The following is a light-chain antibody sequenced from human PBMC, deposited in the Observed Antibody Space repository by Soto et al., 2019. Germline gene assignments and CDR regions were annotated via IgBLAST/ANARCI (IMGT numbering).Light chain of an antibody. Sequence: QSALTQPASVSGSPGQSITIPCTGTSSDVGGHNYVSWYQHHPGKAPKLMIYDVTNRPSGVSDRFSVSKSGNTASLTISGLQPEDEADYFCSSYTNITSFYVFGTGTKVTVL. V-gene: IGLV2-14*03. CDR3: SSYTNITSFYV. CDR2: DVT. CDR1: SSDVGGHNY. J-gene: IGLJ1*01.